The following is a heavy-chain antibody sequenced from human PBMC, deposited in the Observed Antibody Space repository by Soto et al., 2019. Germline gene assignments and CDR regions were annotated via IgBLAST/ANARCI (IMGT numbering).Heavy chain of an antibody. CDR2: MNPNSGNT. CDR3: ARVVATITAWFDH. CDR1: GYTFTSYD. J-gene: IGHJ5*02. D-gene: IGHD5-12*01. V-gene: IGHV1-8*01. Sequence: XSVKVSCKGSGYTFTSYDINWVRQATGQGLEWMGWMNPNSGNTGYAQKFQGRVTMTRNTSISTAYMELSSLRSEDTAVYYCARVVATITAWFDHWGQGTPVTVSS.